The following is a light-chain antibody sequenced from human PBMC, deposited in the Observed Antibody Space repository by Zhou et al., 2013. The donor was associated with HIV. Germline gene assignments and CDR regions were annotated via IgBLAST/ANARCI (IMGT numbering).Light chain of an antibody. J-gene: IGKJ4*01. Sequence: DIEMTQSPSTLSASVGDRITITCRASQTIYNWLAWYQQKPGKAPRLLIYKASFLESGVPSRFSGSGSGTEFTLTISSLQPEDFATYYCQQANSFPLTFGGGTTVEIK. CDR2: KAS. V-gene: IGKV1-5*03. CDR1: QTIYNW. CDR3: QQANSFPLT.